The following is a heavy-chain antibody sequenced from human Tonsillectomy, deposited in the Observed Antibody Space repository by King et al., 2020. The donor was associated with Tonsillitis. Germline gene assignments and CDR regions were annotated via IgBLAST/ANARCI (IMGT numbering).Heavy chain of an antibody. CDR3: ARDRPGGEWALPSRFDY. V-gene: IGHV1-18*04. CDR2: ISAYNGNT. J-gene: IGHJ4*02. Sequence: LQLVQSGAEVKKPGASVKVSCKASGYTFTSYGISWVRQAPGQGLEWMGWISAYNGNTNYAQKLQGRVTMTTDTSTSTAYMELRSLRSDDTAVYYCARDRPGGEWALPSRFDYWGQGTLVTVSS. D-gene: IGHD1-26*01. CDR1: GYTFTSYG.